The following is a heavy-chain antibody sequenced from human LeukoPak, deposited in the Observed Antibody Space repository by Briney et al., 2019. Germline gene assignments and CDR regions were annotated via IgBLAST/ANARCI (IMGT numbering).Heavy chain of an antibody. V-gene: IGHV4-4*02. CDR3: ARDMYYYDSSGTDAFDI. Sequence: SETLSLTCAVSGGSISSSNWWSWVRQPPGKGLEWIGEIYHSGSTNYNPSLKSRVTISVDKSKNQFSLKLSSVTAADTAVYYCARDMYYYDSSGTDAFDIWGQGTMVTVSS. CDR1: GGSISSSNW. D-gene: IGHD3-22*01. CDR2: IYHSGST. J-gene: IGHJ3*02.